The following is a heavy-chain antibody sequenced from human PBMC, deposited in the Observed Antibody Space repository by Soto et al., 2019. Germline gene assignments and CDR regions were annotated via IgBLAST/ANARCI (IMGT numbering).Heavy chain of an antibody. J-gene: IGHJ4*02. V-gene: IGHV4-39*07. D-gene: IGHD3-9*01. CDR2: INHSGSA. Sequence: SETLSLTCSVSDDSINSDKYYWGWIRQPPGKGLEWIGKINHSGSANYNPSLKSRVTISVDTSKNQFSLKLSSVTAADTAVYYCARGHGMYDILTGYYTPTFLDYWGQGTLVTVSS. CDR1: DDSINSDKYY. CDR3: ARGHGMYDILTGYYTPTFLDY.